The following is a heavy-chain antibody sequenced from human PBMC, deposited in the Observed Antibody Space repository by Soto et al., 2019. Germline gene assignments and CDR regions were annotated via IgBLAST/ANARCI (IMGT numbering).Heavy chain of an antibody. CDR2: ISSIGGST. CDR1: GFTFTRYA. D-gene: IGHD3-22*01. V-gene: IGHV3-23*01. CDR3: ARPNYCDSINDAFDI. Sequence: GGSLRLSCAASGFTFTRYAMSWVRQAPGKGLEWVLSISSIGGSTYSADSVKGRFTISRDNSKNTLYVQMTSLRAEDTAVYYCARPNYCDSINDAFDIWGQGTMVTVSS. J-gene: IGHJ3*02.